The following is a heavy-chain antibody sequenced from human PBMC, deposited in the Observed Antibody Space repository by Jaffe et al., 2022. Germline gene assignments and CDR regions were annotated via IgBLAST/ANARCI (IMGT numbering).Heavy chain of an antibody. CDR2: IYHSGST. D-gene: IGHD3-22*01. CDR3: ATYYYDSSGYYYSDWYFDL. V-gene: IGHV4-38-2*01. J-gene: IGHJ2*01. CDR1: GYSISSGYY. Sequence: QVQLQESGPGLVKPSETLSLTCAVSGYSISSGYYWGWIRQPPGKGLEWIGSIYHSGSTYYNPSLKSRVTISVDTSKNQFSLKLSSVTAADTAVYYCATYYYDSSGYYYSDWYFDLWGRGTLVTVSS.